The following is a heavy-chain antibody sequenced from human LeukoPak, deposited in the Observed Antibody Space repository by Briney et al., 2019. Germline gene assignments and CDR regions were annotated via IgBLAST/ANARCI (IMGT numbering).Heavy chain of an antibody. CDR1: GFTFSTYA. V-gene: IGHV3-23*01. D-gene: IGHD2-2*01. J-gene: IGHJ5*02. CDR3: AKGCRSDSCDSSRWLDP. CDR2: ISASGAAT. Sequence: GGSLRLSCVASGFTFSTYALSWVRQAPGKGLEWVSGISASGAATYYADSVKGRFTISRDNSKNTVYLQMDSLRAEDTAVYSCAKGCRSDSCDSSRWLDPWGQGTLVTVSS.